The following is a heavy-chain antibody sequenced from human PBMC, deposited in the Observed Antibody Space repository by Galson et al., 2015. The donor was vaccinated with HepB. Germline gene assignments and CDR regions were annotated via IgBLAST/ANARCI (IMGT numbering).Heavy chain of an antibody. D-gene: IGHD3-10*01. CDR2: INPSGGST. V-gene: IGHV1-46*01. CDR3: AREVGRRGGDYYYGMDV. CDR1: GYTFTSYY. J-gene: IGHJ6*02. Sequence: SVKVSCKASGYTFTSYYMHWVRQAPGQGLEWMGIINPSGGSTSYAQKFQGRVTMTRDTSTSTVYMELSSLRSEDTAVYYCAREVGRRGGDYYYGMDVWDQGTTVTVSS.